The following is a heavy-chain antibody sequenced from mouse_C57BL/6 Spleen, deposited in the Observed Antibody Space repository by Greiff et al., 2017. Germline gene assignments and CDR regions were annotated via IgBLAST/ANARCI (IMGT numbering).Heavy chain of an antibody. CDR1: GFTFSDYG. CDR3: ARPSVATPFDY. D-gene: IGHD1-1*01. CDR2: ISSGSSTI. V-gene: IGHV5-17*01. Sequence: EVHLVESGGGLVKPGGSLKLSCAASGFTFSDYGMHWVRQAPEKGLEWVAYISSGSSTIYYADTVKGRFTISRDNAQNTLFLQMTSLRSEDTAMYYCARPSVATPFDYWGQGTTLTVSS. J-gene: IGHJ2*01.